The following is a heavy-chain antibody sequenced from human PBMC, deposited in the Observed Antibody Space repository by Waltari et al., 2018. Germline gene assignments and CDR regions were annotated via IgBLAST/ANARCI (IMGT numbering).Heavy chain of an antibody. V-gene: IGHV1-2*04. CDR2: IKPKSCGT. CDR3: ARRSCTGECYAPYVY. J-gene: IGHJ4*02. D-gene: IGHD2-8*02. CDR1: GYTFTDYH. Sequence: QVQLVQSGAEVTKPGASVKVSCKPSGYTFTDYHIHWVRQALGQGLELMGGIKPKSCGTYYAQTFQGWVTMTRDTSTSTVYMELSSLKSDDTAVYYCARRSCTGECYAPYVYWGQGSLVTVSS.